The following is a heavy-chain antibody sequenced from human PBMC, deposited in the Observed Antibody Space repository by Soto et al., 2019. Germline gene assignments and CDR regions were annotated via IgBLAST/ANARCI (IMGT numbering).Heavy chain of an antibody. CDR2: IYYSGST. D-gene: IGHD3-10*01. CDR1: GGSISSYY. V-gene: IGHV4-59*01. Sequence: SETLSLTCTVSGGSISSYYWSWIRQPPGKGLEWIGYIYYSGSTNYNPSLKSRVTISVDTSKNQFSLKLSSVTAADTAVYYCARSWDYYGTFSYWGQGTLVTVTS. J-gene: IGHJ4*02. CDR3: ARSWDYYGTFSY.